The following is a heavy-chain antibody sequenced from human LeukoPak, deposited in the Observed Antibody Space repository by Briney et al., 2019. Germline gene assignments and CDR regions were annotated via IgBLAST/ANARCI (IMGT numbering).Heavy chain of an antibody. V-gene: IGHV3-23*01. CDR2: VTGSGGST. CDR1: GFTVGNYA. CDR3: TKWGDYDRLTGYYASDC. J-gene: IGHJ4*02. D-gene: IGHD3-9*01. Sequence: PGGSLRLAWAAAGFTVGNYAMGWGREGPGGGGGWGSAVTGSGGSTWYADSAKRHFTISRDNSKNTLYLQINSLGAEDTAVSYCTKWGDYDRLTGYYASDCWGQGTLVPVSS.